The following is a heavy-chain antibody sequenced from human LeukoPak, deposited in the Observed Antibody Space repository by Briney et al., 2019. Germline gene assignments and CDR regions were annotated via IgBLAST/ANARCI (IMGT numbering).Heavy chain of an antibody. Sequence: SETLSLTCAVSGYSINSGYYWGWIRQPPGKGLEWIGSIYHSGSTSYNPSLKSRVTISVDTSKNQFSLKLSSVTAADTAVYYCARHRAGATSYDAIDIWGQGTMVTVSS. CDR2: IYHSGST. CDR1: GYSINSGYY. J-gene: IGHJ3*02. V-gene: IGHV4-38-2*01. D-gene: IGHD1-26*01. CDR3: ARHRAGATSYDAIDI.